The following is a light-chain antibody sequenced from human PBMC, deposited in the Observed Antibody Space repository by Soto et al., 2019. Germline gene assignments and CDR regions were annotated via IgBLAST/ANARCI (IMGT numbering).Light chain of an antibody. Sequence: DIVLTQSPGTLSLSPVDRATLSCVASQSVSSSYLAWYQQKPGQAPRLLIYGASSRATGIPDRFSGSGSGTDFTLTISRLEPEDFAVYYCQQYGSSPIFGGGTKVDIK. J-gene: IGKJ4*01. CDR2: GAS. V-gene: IGKV3-20*01. CDR1: QSVSSSY. CDR3: QQYGSSPI.